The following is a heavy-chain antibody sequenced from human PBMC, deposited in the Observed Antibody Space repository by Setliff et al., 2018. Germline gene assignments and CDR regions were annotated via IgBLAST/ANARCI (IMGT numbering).Heavy chain of an antibody. Sequence: SSETLSLTCTVSGGSISSHYWSWIRQPPGKGLEWIGYIYYSGSTNYNPSLKSRVTISVDTSKNQFSLKLSSVTAADTAVYYCARSAGYSSSWYNYYYGMDVWGQGTTVTVSS. V-gene: IGHV4-59*08. D-gene: IGHD6-13*01. J-gene: IGHJ6*02. CDR1: GGSISSHY. CDR2: IYYSGST. CDR3: ARSAGYSSSWYNYYYGMDV.